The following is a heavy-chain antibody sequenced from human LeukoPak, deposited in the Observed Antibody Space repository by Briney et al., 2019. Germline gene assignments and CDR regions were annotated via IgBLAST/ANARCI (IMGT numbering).Heavy chain of an antibody. CDR1: GSSIRCDHY. CDR3: ARRGAVTGINWFDT. J-gene: IGHJ5*02. V-gene: IGHV4-38-2*01. D-gene: IGHD1-1*01. Sequence: SETLSLTCSVTGSSIRCDHYWDWIWQPPGRGREGFGGIFHGGSIYYNASVKTRVSISLDTSKNQVSLRLTSVTAADTGLYYCARRGAVTGINWFDTWGQGTLVAVSS. CDR2: IFHGGSI.